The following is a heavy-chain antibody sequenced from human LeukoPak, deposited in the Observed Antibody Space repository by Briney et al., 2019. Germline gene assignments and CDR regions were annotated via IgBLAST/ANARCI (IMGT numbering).Heavy chain of an antibody. V-gene: IGHV3-21*01. Sequence: SGRSLRLSCAPSGFTFSSYSTEWVRQAPVKGLGWVSSISSSSSSYIYYADSVKGRFTISRDNAKNSLYLQMNSRRAEDTAVYYCARGTGGYQFDYWGQGTLVTVSS. CDR2: ISSSSSSYI. J-gene: IGHJ4*02. CDR3: ARGTGGYQFDY. D-gene: IGHD5-12*01. CDR1: GFTFSSYS.